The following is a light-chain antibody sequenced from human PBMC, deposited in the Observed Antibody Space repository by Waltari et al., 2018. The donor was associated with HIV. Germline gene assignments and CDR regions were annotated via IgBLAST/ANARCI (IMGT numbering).Light chain of an antibody. CDR1: SSTIGSNY. J-gene: IGLJ2*01. Sequence: QSVLTQPPSASGTPGQRVTISCSGSSSTIGSNYVYWYQQLPGMAPKLLIYRNNQRPSGVPDRFSGSKSGTSASLAISGLRSEDEADYYCATWDDSLSVVVFGGGTKLTVL. CDR3: ATWDDSLSVVV. V-gene: IGLV1-47*01. CDR2: RNN.